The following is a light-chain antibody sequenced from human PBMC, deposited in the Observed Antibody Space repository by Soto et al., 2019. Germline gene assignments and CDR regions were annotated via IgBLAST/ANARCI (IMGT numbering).Light chain of an antibody. CDR3: QQYGSSPPT. CDR2: GAF. V-gene: IGKV3-20*01. Sequence: EIVLTQSPGTLSLSPGERATLSCRASQSVSSSYLAWYQQKPGQAPRLLIYGAFNRATGIPDRFSGSGSGTDFTLTFSRLEPEDFAVYVCQQYGSSPPTFGQGTKVDVK. CDR1: QSVSSSY. J-gene: IGKJ1*01.